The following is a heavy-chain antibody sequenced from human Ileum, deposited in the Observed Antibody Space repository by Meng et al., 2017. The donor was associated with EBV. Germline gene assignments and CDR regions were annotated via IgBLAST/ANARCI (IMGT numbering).Heavy chain of an antibody. CDR1: GDFVSGSDW. D-gene: IGHD3-10*01. Sequence: VVVAEPGPRMVTSSGSLSLSCAVSGDFVSGSDWWSWVRQPQGKGLEWIGEVYHDGANNYHPIIKSRVTISLDKSKNEVNLHLNALTAADTAVYFCARSSPIVRGLDYWGQGTLVTVSS. CDR3: ARSSPIVRGLDY. CDR2: VYHDGAN. V-gene: IGHV4-4*02. J-gene: IGHJ4*02.